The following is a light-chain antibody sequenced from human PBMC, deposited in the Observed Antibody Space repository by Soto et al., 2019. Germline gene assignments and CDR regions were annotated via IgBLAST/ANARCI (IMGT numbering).Light chain of an antibody. V-gene: IGLV2-14*01. J-gene: IGLJ1*01. CDR2: EVT. CDR3: SSYTSTSTMYV. CDR1: SSDIGFYNY. Sequence: QSVLAQPASVSGSPGQSITISCTGTSSDIGFYNYVSWYQHHPGKAPKLIIYEVTNRPSGVSNRFSGSKSGNTASLTISGLQAEDEADYHCSSYTSTSTMYVFGTGTKVTVL.